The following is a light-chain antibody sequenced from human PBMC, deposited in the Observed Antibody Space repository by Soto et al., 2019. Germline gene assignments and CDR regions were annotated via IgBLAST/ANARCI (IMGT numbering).Light chain of an antibody. CDR1: QGISNY. J-gene: IGKJ1*01. CDR2: AAS. V-gene: IGKV1-27*01. Sequence: DIQMTQSPSSLSASVRDRVTITCRASQGISNYLAWYQQKPGQVPTLLIYAASTWQSGVPSRFSGSGSGTDFTLTISSLQPEDVATYYCQKYDSAPWTFGQGTKVEIK. CDR3: QKYDSAPWT.